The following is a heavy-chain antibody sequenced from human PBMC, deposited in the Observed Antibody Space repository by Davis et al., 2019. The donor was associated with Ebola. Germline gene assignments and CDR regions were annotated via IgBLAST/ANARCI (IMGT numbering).Heavy chain of an antibody. CDR3: ARDVVVVAATDWFDP. CDR1: GGTFYSYA. V-gene: IGHV1-69*10. D-gene: IGHD2-15*01. J-gene: IGHJ5*02. CDR2: IIPIIARE. Sequence: SVKVSCKASGGTFYSYAISWVRQAPGQGLEWVGGIIPIIAREDYAQKFQGRVTMTTDTSTSTAYMELRSLRSDDTAVYYCARDVVVVAATDWFDPWGQGTLVTVSS.